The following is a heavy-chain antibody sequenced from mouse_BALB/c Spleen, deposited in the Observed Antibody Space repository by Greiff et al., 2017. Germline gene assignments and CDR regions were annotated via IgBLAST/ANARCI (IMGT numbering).Heavy chain of an antibody. Sequence: DVKLVESGGGLVKPGGSLKLSCAASGFTFSSYAMSWVRQTPEKRLEWVASISSGGSTYYPDSVKGRFTISRDNARNSLYLQMSSLRSEDTAMYYCATDGYPFAYWGQGTLVTVSA. CDR1: GFTFSSYA. D-gene: IGHD2-3*01. J-gene: IGHJ3*01. CDR3: ATDGYPFAY. V-gene: IGHV5-6-5*01. CDR2: ISSGGST.